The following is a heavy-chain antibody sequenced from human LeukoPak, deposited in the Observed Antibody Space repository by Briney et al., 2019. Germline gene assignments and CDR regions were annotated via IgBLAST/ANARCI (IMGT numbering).Heavy chain of an antibody. J-gene: IGHJ5*02. CDR3: AGGPEYYFATSGGLDP. CDR1: GGAFTSYY. CDR2: IYYTGSP. Sequence: PSDPLSLPCTVSGGAFTSYYWCWIRQPPGKGLEWIASIYYTGSPNYNPPLKSRVTISGDPSKNQFSLKLSSVTTADTAVYYCAGGPEYYFATSGGLDPWGQGTLVTVSS. D-gene: IGHD3-22*01. V-gene: IGHV4-59*07.